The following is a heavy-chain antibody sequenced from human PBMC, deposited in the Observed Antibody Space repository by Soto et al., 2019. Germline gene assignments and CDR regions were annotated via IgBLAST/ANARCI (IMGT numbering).Heavy chain of an antibody. CDR1: GFTFSSYW. CDR2: IKQDGSEK. Sequence: GGSLRLSCAASGFTFSSYWMSWVRQAPGKGLEWVASIKQDGSEKYYVDSVKGRFTISRDNAKNSLYLQMNSLRAEDTEVYCCRIDCSGSSCYDALDIWGQGTMVTVSS. V-gene: IGHV3-7*01. CDR3: RIDCSGSSCYDALDI. J-gene: IGHJ3*02. D-gene: IGHD2-15*01.